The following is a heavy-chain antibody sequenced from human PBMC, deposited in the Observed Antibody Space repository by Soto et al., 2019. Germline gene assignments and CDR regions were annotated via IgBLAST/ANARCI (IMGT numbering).Heavy chain of an antibody. CDR2: IWYDGSNK. J-gene: IGHJ4*02. CDR1: GFTFSSYG. V-gene: IGHV3-33*01. D-gene: IGHD3-10*01. Sequence: QVQLVESGGGVVQPRRSLRLSCAASGFTFSSYGMHWVRQAPGKGLEWVAVIWYDGSNKYYADSVKGRFTISRDNSKNTLYLQMNSLRAEDTAVYYCARAGASYYGSGSYLIWGQGTLVTVSS. CDR3: ARAGASYYGSGSYLI.